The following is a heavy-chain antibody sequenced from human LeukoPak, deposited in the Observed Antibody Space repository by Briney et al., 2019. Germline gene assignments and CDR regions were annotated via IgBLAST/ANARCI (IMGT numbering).Heavy chain of an antibody. V-gene: IGHV1-18*01. J-gene: IGHJ6*02. D-gene: IGHD4-17*01. Sequence: ASVEVSCKASGYTFTSYGISWVRQAPGQGLEWMGWISAYNGNTNYAQKLQGRVTMTTDTSTSTAYMELRSLRSDDTAVYYCARIDYGDPELGYYYYGMDVWGQGTTVTVSS. CDR3: ARIDYGDPELGYYYYGMDV. CDR1: GYTFTSYG. CDR2: ISAYNGNT.